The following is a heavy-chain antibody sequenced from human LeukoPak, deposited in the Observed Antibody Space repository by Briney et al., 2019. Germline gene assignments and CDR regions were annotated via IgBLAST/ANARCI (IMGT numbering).Heavy chain of an antibody. V-gene: IGHV5-51*01. CDR3: ARPKARGTSTWYGS. CDR2: IYPDDSDT. CDR1: GYIFTNSW. D-gene: IGHD2-2*01. J-gene: IGHJ5*01. Sequence: GESLKISCKASGYIFTNSWIGWVRQMPGKGLEWMGIIYPDDSDTRYSPSFQGQVTISADKSINTAYLQWSSLKASDTAVYYCARPKARGTSTWYGSWCQGTLVTVSS.